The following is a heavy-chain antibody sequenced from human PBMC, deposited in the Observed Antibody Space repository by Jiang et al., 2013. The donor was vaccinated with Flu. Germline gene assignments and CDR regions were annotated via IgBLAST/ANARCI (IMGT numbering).Heavy chain of an antibody. J-gene: IGHJ4*02. CDR2: IIPIFGTA. CDR1: GGTFSSYA. D-gene: IGHD5-12*01. Sequence: SGAEVKKPGSSVKVSCKASGGTFSSYAISWVRQAPGQGLEWMGGIIPIFGTANYAQKFQGRVTITADESTSTAYMELSSLRSEDTAVYYCALLRGGYSGYDSPPVDWGQGTLVTVSS. CDR3: ALLRGGYSGYDSPPVD. V-gene: IGHV1-69*01.